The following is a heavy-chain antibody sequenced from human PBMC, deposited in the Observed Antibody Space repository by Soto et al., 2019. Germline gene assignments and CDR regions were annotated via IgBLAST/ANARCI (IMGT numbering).Heavy chain of an antibody. D-gene: IGHD3-10*01. CDR1: GYTFTNNV. Sequence: ASVKVYCKASGYTFTNNVIHWLRQAPGQTLEWMGWIHTAKGNTKYSQKFEARVTLTRDTAASTAYMELNSLRSDDTAVYYCARDPIWIYSLNYARPNSMDPRCRGTLLT. CDR3: ARDPIWIYSLNYARPNSMDP. V-gene: IGHV1-3*04. J-gene: IGHJ5*02. CDR2: IHTAKGNT.